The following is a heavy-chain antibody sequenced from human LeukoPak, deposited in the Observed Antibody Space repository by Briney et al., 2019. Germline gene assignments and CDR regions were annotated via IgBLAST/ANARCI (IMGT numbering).Heavy chain of an antibody. V-gene: IGHV3-30*03. J-gene: IGHJ2*01. CDR2: ISYDGSNK. CDR1: GFAFSSYG. D-gene: IGHD6-13*01. CDR3: ARAEATAGTDWYFDL. Sequence: GGSLRLSCAASGFAFSSYGMHWVRQAPGKGLEWVAVISYDGSNKYYADSVKGRFTISRDNSKNTLYLQMNSLSAEDTAVYYCARAEATAGTDWYFDLWGRGTLVTASS.